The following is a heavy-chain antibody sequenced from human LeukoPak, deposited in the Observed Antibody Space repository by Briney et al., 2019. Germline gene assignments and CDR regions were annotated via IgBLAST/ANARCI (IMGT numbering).Heavy chain of an antibody. CDR1: GYTFANYY. D-gene: IGHD5-24*01. CDR3: ARVRDGYNDAYDI. Sequence: ASVKVSCKASGYTFANYYIHLVRQAPGQGLEWMGLINPSGGSTNYAQKFQGRVTMTRDTSTSTVYMELSSLKSEDTAVYYCARVRDGYNDAYDIWGQGTMVTVSS. J-gene: IGHJ3*02. V-gene: IGHV1-46*01. CDR2: INPSGGST.